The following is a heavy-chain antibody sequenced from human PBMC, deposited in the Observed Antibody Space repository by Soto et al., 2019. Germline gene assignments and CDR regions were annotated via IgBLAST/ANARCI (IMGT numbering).Heavy chain of an antibody. J-gene: IGHJ6*02. Sequence: QVQLVQSGAEVKKPGSSVKVSCKASGGTFSSYAISWVRQAPGQGLEWMGGIIPIFGTANYAQKFQGRVAITAAESTSTAYMALSSLRSADTAVYYCAGPPELPIIYYYYGMDVWGQGTTVTVSS. CDR2: IIPIFGTA. CDR3: AGPPELPIIYYYYGMDV. V-gene: IGHV1-69*12. D-gene: IGHD1-7*01. CDR1: GGTFSSYA.